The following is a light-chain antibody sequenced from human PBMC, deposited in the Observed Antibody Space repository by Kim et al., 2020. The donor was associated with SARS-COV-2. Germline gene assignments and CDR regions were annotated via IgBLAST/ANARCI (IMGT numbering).Light chain of an antibody. V-gene: IGLV3-19*01. CDR3: DSRDSGGNHVV. CDR2: GYN. J-gene: IGLJ2*01. Sequence: ALGQTVRSTWQEDSLRRYFASWYQQKPGQAPVLVIYGYNNRPSGIPDRFSGSTSGNTAALTITGAQAEDEADYYCDSRDSGGNHVVFGGGTQLTVL. CDR1: SLRRYF.